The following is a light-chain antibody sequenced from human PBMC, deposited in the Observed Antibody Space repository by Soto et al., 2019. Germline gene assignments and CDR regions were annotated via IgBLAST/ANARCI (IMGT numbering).Light chain of an antibody. J-gene: IGLJ1*01. CDR2: TND. CDR3: AAWDSRLNGHV. CDR1: RSNIGDHT. Sequence: HSVLTQPPSASGTPGQRVTISCSGRRSNIGDHTVNWFQQLPGTAPKLLIFTNDQRPSGVPDRFSGSKSGTSGSLAISGLQAEDEADYYCAAWDSRLNGHVFGSGTKLTVL. V-gene: IGLV1-44*01.